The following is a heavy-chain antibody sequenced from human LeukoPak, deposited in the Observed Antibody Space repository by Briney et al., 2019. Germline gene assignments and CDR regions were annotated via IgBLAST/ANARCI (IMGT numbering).Heavy chain of an antibody. CDR1: GGSISSYY. V-gene: IGHV4-59*08. J-gene: IGHJ4*02. Sequence: SETLSLTCTVSGGSISSYYWSWIRQPPGKGLEWIGYIYYSGSTNYNPSLKSRVTISVDTSKNQFSLKLSSVTAADTAVYYCARHVRSYGYVWGFDYWGQGTLVTVSS. CDR2: IYYSGST. D-gene: IGHD5-18*01. CDR3: ARHVRSYGYVWGFDY.